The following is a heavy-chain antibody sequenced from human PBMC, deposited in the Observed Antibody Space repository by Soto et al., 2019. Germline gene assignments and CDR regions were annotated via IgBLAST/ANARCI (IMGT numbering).Heavy chain of an antibody. D-gene: IGHD5-18*01. V-gene: IGHV3-48*02. CDR3: ARDHIYAFDN. Sequence: PGGSLRLSYAGSGFTFSDFSMNWVRQAPWKWLEWISYIRTTPSVIVYADSVKGRFTISRDNAKNSMYLQMNSLTDEDTAVYDCARDHIYAFDNWGQGTPVTVSS. J-gene: IGHJ4*02. CDR2: IRTTPSVI. CDR1: GFTFSDFS.